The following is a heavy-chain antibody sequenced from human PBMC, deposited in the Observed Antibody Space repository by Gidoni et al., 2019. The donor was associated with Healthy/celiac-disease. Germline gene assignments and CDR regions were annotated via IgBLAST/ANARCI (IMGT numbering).Heavy chain of an antibody. CDR1: GGSISSYY. Sequence: QVQLQESGPGLVKPSETLSLTCTVSGGSISSYYWSWIRQPPGKGLEWIGYIYYSGSTNYNPSLKSRVTISVDTSKNQFSLKLSSVTAADTAVYYCARGPYDSSGYYFYYYYGMDVWGQGTTVTVSS. J-gene: IGHJ6*02. CDR2: IYYSGST. V-gene: IGHV4-59*01. D-gene: IGHD3-22*01. CDR3: ARGPYDSSGYYFYYYYGMDV.